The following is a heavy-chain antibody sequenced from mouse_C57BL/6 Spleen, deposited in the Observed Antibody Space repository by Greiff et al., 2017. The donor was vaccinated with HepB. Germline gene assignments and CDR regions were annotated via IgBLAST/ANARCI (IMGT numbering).Heavy chain of an antibody. J-gene: IGHJ2*01. CDR3: AREGGITTGYFDY. D-gene: IGHD1-1*01. CDR1: GYTFTSYT. Sequence: VQLQQSGAELARPGASVKMSCKASGYTFTSYTMHWVKQRPGQGLEWIGYINPSSGYTKYNQKFKDKATLTADKSSSTAYMQLSSLTSEDSAVYYCAREGGITTGYFDYWGQGTTLTVSS. CDR2: INPSSGYT. V-gene: IGHV1-4*01.